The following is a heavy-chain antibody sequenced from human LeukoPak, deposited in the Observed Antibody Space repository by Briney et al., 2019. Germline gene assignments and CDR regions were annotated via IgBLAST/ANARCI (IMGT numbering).Heavy chain of an antibody. CDR3: ARVGYSSGWRNDAFDI. V-gene: IGHV1-8*01. CDR2: MNPNSGNT. D-gene: IGHD6-19*01. CDR1: GYTFTSYD. Sequence: ASVKVSCKASGYTFTSYDINWVRQATGQGLEWMGWMNPNSGNTGYAQKFQGRVTMTRNTSISTAYMELSSLRSEDTAVYYCARVGYSSGWRNDAFDIWGQGTMVTISS. J-gene: IGHJ3*02.